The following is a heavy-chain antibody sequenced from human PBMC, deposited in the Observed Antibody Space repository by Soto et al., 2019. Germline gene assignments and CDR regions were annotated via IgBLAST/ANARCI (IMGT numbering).Heavy chain of an antibody. CDR2: ISSNGVRK. CDR3: ARRARPDFYYMDV. Sequence: GGSQRHSCSSSRFTLRGYAMGWVRQAPRKGLEYGSGISSNGVRKYYANSVQGRFTICRDNSKNTVYLQMGSLRPEDTAVYYCARRARPDFYYMDVWGKGNTVTVSS. CDR1: RFTLRGYA. J-gene: IGHJ6*03. V-gene: IGHV3-64*01. D-gene: IGHD6-6*01.